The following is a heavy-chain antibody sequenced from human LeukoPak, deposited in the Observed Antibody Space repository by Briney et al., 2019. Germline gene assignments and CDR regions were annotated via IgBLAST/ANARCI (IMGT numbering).Heavy chain of an antibody. D-gene: IGHD2-21*02. CDR1: GYTFTGYY. CDR3: ALSRRLLFRGGFDP. V-gene: IGHV1-2*02. CDR2: INPNSGGT. Sequence: ASVKVSCKASGYTFTGYYMHWVRQAPGQGLEWMGWINPNSGGTNYAQKFQGRVTMTRDTSISTAYMELSRLRSDDTAVYYCALSRRLLFRGGFDPWGQGTLVTVSS. J-gene: IGHJ5*02.